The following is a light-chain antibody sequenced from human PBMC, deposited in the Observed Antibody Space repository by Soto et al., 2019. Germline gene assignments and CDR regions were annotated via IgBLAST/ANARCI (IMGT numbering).Light chain of an antibody. CDR1: RSISTY. CDR2: AAS. J-gene: IGKJ3*01. CDR3: QQSYSTPIFT. Sequence: DIQMTQSPSSLSASVGDRDTITCRASRSISTYLNWYQHKPGKAPNLLIYAASSLQSGVPSRFSGSGSGTDFTLTISSLQPEDFATYYCQQSYSTPIFTFGPGTKVDIK. V-gene: IGKV1-39*01.